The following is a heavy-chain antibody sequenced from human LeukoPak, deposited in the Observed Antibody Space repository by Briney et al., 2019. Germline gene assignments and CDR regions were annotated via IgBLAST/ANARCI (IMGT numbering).Heavy chain of an antibody. CDR2: IIPILGIA. J-gene: IGHJ4*02. CDR1: AATFTTYA. V-gene: IGHV1-69*04. CDR3: ARDSGGIAAAGILGAGPYDY. Sequence: SVPFSSTASAATFTTYATSWVRHAPAPGRDWMGRIIPILGIATNAHTSPGRVTTTADKSTSTAYMELSSLRSEDTAVYCCARDSGGIAAAGILGAGPYDYWGEGTLVTVSS. D-gene: IGHD6-13*01.